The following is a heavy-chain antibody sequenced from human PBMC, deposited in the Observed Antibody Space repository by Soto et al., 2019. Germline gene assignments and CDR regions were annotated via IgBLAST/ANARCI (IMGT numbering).Heavy chain of an antibody. CDR1: GYTFTSYD. CDR2: MNPNSGNT. V-gene: IGHV1-8*01. Sequence: ASVKVSCKASGYTFTSYDINWVRQATGQGLEWMGWMNPNSGNTGYAQKFQGRATMTRNTSISTAYMELSSLRSEDTAVYYCAREGILSWIPLAFDIWGQGTMVTVSS. J-gene: IGHJ3*02. D-gene: IGHD5-18*01. CDR3: AREGILSWIPLAFDI.